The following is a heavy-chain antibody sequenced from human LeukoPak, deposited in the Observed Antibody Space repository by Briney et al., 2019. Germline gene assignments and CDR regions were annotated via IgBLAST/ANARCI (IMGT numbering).Heavy chain of an antibody. Sequence: ASVKVSCKASGDTFNSYYIHWVRQAPGQGLEWMGIINPSGGSTSYAQKFQGRVTVTRDTSTSTVYMELSSLRSEDTAVYYCARPYYYDSSGYYAPFDYWGQGTLVTVSS. V-gene: IGHV1-46*02. CDR2: INPSGGST. J-gene: IGHJ4*02. CDR1: GDTFNSYY. D-gene: IGHD3-22*01. CDR3: ARPYYYDSSGYYAPFDY.